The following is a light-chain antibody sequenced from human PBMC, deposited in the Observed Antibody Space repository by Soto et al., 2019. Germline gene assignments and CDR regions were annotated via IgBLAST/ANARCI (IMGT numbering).Light chain of an antibody. Sequence: DIQMTQSPSSLSASVGDRVTITCRASQSISTYLNWYQQKPGKAPNLLIYAASSLNSGVPSRLSSSGSGTEFALTICSLQHEDFATYYCQQSYGVPRTFGQGTKVEIK. J-gene: IGKJ1*01. CDR3: QQSYGVPRT. CDR1: QSISTY. CDR2: AAS. V-gene: IGKV1-39*01.